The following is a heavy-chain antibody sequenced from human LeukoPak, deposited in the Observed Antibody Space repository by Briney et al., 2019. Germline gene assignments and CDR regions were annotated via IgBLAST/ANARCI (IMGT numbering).Heavy chain of an antibody. D-gene: IGHD1-7*01. V-gene: IGHV3-30*18. Sequence: GGSLRLSCVGSGFTFSNYGMHWARQAPDRGLEWVAVVAHDGTVKYYADPVKGRFTISRDNGKKTLYLEMTSLRPEDTAVYYCAKEEGIKRGTNFDSWGQGSLVTVSS. J-gene: IGHJ4*02. CDR3: AKEEGIKRGTNFDS. CDR2: VAHDGTVK. CDR1: GFTFSNYG.